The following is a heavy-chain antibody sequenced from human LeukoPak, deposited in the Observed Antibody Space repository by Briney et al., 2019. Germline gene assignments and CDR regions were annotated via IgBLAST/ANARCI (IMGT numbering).Heavy chain of an antibody. CDR3: ARDSSSFPNYFDY. CDR1: GFTVSSTY. V-gene: IGHV3-53*01. D-gene: IGHD3-3*02. CDR2: IYSDGTT. J-gene: IGHJ4*02. Sequence: GGSLRLSCAASGFTVSSTYMSWVRQPPGKGLEWVSLIYSDGTTFYADSVKGRFAISTDNSKNTLYLQMSSLRAEDTAVYYCARDSSSFPNYFDYWGQGTLITVSS.